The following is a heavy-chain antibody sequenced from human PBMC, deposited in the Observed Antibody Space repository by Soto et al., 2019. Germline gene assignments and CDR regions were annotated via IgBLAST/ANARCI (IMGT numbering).Heavy chain of an antibody. Sequence: PGGSPRLSCAASGFTFSSYAMSWVRQAPGKGLEWVSTISGNGGSTHYADSVKGRFTISRDNSMNTLYLQMNSLRAEDTATYYCAKGKANTVVGVNTLCDYWGQGTMGTVSA. J-gene: IGHJ4*02. D-gene: IGHD3-3*01. CDR2: ISGNGGST. CDR1: GFTFSSYA. CDR3: AKGKANTVVGVNTLCDY. V-gene: IGHV3-23*01.